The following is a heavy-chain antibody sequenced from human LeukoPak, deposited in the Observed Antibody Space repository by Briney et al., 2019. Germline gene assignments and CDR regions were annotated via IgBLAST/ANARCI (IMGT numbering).Heavy chain of an antibody. V-gene: IGHV3-9*01. Sequence: GGSLRLSCAASGFTFNDHAMYWVRQAPGKGLEWVSGINWNSDNIGYADSVKGRFTISRDDAKNSLFLQMNSLRTEDTTLYYCARASYYYDTTGLGAVDIWGQGTMVTVSS. CDR3: ARASYYYDTTGLGAVDI. D-gene: IGHD3-22*01. CDR1: GFTFNDHA. CDR2: INWNSDNI. J-gene: IGHJ3*02.